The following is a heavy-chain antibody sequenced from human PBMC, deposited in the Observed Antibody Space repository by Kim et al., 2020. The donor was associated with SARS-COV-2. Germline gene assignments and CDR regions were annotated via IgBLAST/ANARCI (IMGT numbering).Heavy chain of an antibody. V-gene: IGHV3-30*18. J-gene: IGHJ6*02. D-gene: IGHD6-6*01. CDR2: ISYDGSNK. CDR3: SNLPEPGDSSSFYYYYGMDV. CDR1: GFTFSSYG. Sequence: GGSLRLSCAASGFTFSSYGMHWVRQAPGKGLEWVAVISYDGSNKYYADSVKGRFTISRDNSKNTLYLQMNSLRAEDTAVYYCSNLPEPGDSSSFYYYYGMDVWGQGTTVTVSS.